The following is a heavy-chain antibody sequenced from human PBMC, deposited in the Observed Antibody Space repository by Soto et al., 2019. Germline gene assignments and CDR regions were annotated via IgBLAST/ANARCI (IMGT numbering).Heavy chain of an antibody. CDR3: TTGSVEGV. D-gene: IGHD2-15*01. J-gene: IGHJ6*02. Sequence: EVQLVESGGGLVKPGGSLRLSCAASDFTITNAWMNWVRQAPGKGLEWVGRIKTKSEGEATDYAAPLKGRFTISRDDSKNPLFLQMNSRKTEDTAVYYCTTGSVEGVWGQGATVTVAS. CDR2: IKTKSEGEAT. V-gene: IGHV3-15*07. CDR1: DFTITNAW.